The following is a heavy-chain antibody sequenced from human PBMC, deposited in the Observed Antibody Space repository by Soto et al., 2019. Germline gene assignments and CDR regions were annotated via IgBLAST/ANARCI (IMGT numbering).Heavy chain of an antibody. CDR3: ASFFGSCFDY. J-gene: IGHJ4*02. V-gene: IGHV3-48*02. CDR2: ISTSGATR. CDR1: GLTFSTDS. D-gene: IGHD3-10*01. Sequence: EVQLVESGGGLVQPGGSLRIYCVASGLTFSTDSMNWVRQAPGKGLEWVAHISTSGATRYYADSVKGRFPISRDNAKTSLDLQMESLINADTAVYYLASFFGSCFDYWGQGTLVTVSS.